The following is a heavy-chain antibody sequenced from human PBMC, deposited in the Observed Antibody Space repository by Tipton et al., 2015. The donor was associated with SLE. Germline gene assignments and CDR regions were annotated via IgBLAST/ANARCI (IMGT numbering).Heavy chain of an antibody. CDR1: GFTFSSYS. J-gene: IGHJ3*01. D-gene: IGHD2-15*01. Sequence: SLRLSCAASGFTFSSYSMNWVRQAPGKGLEWVSSISSSSSYIYYADSVKGRFTISRDNAKNSLYLQMNSLRAEDTAVYYCARGRRVGAADLWGQGTMVTVSS. CDR2: ISSSSSYI. CDR3: ARGRRVGAADL. V-gene: IGHV3-21*01.